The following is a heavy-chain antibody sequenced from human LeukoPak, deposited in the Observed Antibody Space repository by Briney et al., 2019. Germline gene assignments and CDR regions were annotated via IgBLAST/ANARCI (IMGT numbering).Heavy chain of an antibody. CDR3: AKGLRTGVGPYMGYHYYMDV. V-gene: IGHV3-23*01. J-gene: IGHJ6*03. CDR1: GFTFSTYA. D-gene: IGHD3-16*01. CDR2: INDNGDGT. Sequence: GGSLRLSCAASGFTFSTYAMSWVRQAPGKGLKWVSTINDNGDGTYYADSVKGRFTISRDNSYNTVSLQMNSLRDEDTGVYYCAKGLRTGVGPYMGYHYYMDVWGKGATVTVSS.